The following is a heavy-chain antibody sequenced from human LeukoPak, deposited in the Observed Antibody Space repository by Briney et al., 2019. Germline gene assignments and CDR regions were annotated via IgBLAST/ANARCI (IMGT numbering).Heavy chain of an antibody. J-gene: IGHJ3*02. CDR2: ISAYNGNT. CDR3: ARDIPYPSIWFGELFDQVDAFDI. V-gene: IGHV1-18*01. CDR1: GYTFTRYG. Sequence: GASVKVSCKASGYTFTRYGISWVRQAPGQGLEWMGWISAYNGNTNYAQKLQGRVTMTTDTSTSTAYMELRSLRSDDTAVYYCARDIPYPSIWFGELFDQVDAFDIWGQGTMVTVSS. D-gene: IGHD3-10*01.